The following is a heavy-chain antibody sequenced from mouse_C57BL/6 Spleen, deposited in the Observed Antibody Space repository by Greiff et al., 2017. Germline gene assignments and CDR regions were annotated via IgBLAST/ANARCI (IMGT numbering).Heavy chain of an antibody. CDR3: ATCGSMDYFDY. CDR1: GYSITSGYY. Sequence: ESGPGLVKPSQSLSLTCSVTGYSITSGYYWNWIRQFPGNKLEWMGYISYDGSNNYNPSLKNRISITRDTSKNQFFLKLNSVTTEDTATYYCATCGSMDYFDYWGQGTTLTVSS. J-gene: IGHJ2*01. CDR2: ISYDGSN. D-gene: IGHD1-1*01. V-gene: IGHV3-6*01.